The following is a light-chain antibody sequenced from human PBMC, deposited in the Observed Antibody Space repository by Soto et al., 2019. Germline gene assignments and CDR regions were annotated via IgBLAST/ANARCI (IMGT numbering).Light chain of an antibody. V-gene: IGKV1-9*01. J-gene: IGKJ4*01. CDR3: QYLNSHPLS. CDR2: LAS. CDR1: RGISSY. Sequence: IQLNQSPSSLSASVGDRVTITCRASRGISSYLAWYQQKPGKAPKLLIYLASTLQSGVPSRFSGSGSGTDFSLTISSLQPEDVATYYCQYLNSHPLSFGGGSKVDIK.